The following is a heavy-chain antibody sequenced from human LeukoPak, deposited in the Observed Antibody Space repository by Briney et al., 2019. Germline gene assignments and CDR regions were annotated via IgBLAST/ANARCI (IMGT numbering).Heavy chain of an antibody. CDR1: GFTFSSYG. J-gene: IGHJ4*02. D-gene: IGHD5-12*01. V-gene: IGHV3-23*01. CDR3: ANSLVATFYF. Sequence: GGTLRLSCAASGFTFSSYGMTWVRQAPGMGLEWVSAISGSGGSTYYADSVKGRFTISRDNAKNSLYLQMNSLRAEDTAVYYCANSLVATFYFWGQGTLVTVSS. CDR2: ISGSGGST.